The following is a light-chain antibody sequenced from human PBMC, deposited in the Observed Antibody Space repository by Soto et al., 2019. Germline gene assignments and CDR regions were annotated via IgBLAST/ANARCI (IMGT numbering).Light chain of an antibody. CDR1: RSISSW. CDR3: QQYNDNWT. J-gene: IGKJ1*01. Sequence: DIQMTQSPSTLSASVGDRVTITCRASRSISSWLAWYQQKPGKAPRLLIYKASNLESGVPSRFSGSGSGTEFTLTISSLQPDDSATYYCQQYNDNWTFGQGTKVDIK. CDR2: KAS. V-gene: IGKV1-5*03.